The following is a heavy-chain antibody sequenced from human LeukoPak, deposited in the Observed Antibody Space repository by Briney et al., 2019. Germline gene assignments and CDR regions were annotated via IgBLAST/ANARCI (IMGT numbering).Heavy chain of an antibody. CDR3: ARRLLWFGELLD. D-gene: IGHD3-10*01. CDR2: IYHSGST. J-gene: IGHJ4*02. Sequence: SETLSLTCTVSGYSISSGYYWGWIRQPPGKGLEWIGSIYHSGSTYYNPSLKSRVTISVDTSKNQFSLKLSSVTAADTAVYYCARRLLWFGELLDWGQGTLVTVSS. V-gene: IGHV4-38-2*02. CDR1: GYSISSGYY.